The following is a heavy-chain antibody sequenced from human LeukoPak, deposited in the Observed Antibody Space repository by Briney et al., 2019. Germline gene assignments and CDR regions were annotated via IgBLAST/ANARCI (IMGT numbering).Heavy chain of an antibody. CDR2: IHHSGSA. Sequence: PSQTLSLTCTVSGDPISSGDFYWSWVRQPPGKGLEWIAYIHHSGSAFYSRSLKRRVTISVDSSKNQFSLRLTSVTAADTAVYFCARDRAVDAGGIDFWGQGTLVTVSP. D-gene: IGHD5-18*01. CDR3: ARDRAVDAGGIDF. CDR1: GDPISSGDFY. J-gene: IGHJ4*02. V-gene: IGHV4-30-4*01.